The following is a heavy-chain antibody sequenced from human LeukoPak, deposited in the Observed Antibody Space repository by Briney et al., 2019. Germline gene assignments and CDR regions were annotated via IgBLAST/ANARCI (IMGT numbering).Heavy chain of an antibody. J-gene: IGHJ4*02. CDR2: IIPIFGTA. Sequence: SVKVSCKASGGTFSSYAISWVRQAPGQGLEWMGGIIPIFGTANYAQKFQGRVTITADESTSTAYMELSSLRSEDTAVYYCARTGYCSSTSCYYFDYWGQGTLVTVSS. CDR3: ARTGYCSSTSCYYFDY. D-gene: IGHD2-2*01. V-gene: IGHV1-69*13. CDR1: GGTFSSYA.